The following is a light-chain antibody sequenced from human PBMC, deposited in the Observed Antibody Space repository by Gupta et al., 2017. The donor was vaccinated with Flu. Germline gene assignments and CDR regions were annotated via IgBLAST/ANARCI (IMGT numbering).Light chain of an antibody. CDR3: VLYIRGGWV. Sequence: QTVVTQEQSFSLSPGGTVTLLGALISGSVSTTNYPSWYQQTPGQAPRTVIYSTNTRSSGVPDRFSGSILGNKAALTITGAQADDESDYYCVLYIRGGWVFGGGTTLTVL. J-gene: IGLJ2*01. CDR2: STN. CDR1: SGSVSTTNY. V-gene: IGLV8-61*01.